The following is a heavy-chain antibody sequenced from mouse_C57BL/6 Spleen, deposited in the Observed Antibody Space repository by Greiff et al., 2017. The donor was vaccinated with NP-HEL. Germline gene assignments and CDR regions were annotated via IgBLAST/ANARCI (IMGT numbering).Heavy chain of an antibody. CDR3: AGTGTYYVDY. CDR1: GFTFSSYG. Sequence: EVQGVESGGDLVKPGGSLKLSCAASGFTFSSYGMSWVRQTPDKRLEWVATISSGGSYTYYPDSVKGRFTISRDNAKNTLYLQMSSLKSEDTAMYYCAGTGTYYVDYWGQGTTLTVSS. CDR2: ISSGGSYT. V-gene: IGHV5-6*01. D-gene: IGHD4-1*01. J-gene: IGHJ2*01.